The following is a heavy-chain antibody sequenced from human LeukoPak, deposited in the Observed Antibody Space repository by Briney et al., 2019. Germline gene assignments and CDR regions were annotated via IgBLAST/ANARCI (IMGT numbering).Heavy chain of an antibody. CDR3: ARDPNGEYIGAFDM. V-gene: IGHV3-23*01. CDR1: GFTFSAYA. D-gene: IGHD4-17*01. CDR2: IRGGGGSA. J-gene: IGHJ3*02. Sequence: GGSLRLSCTASGFTFSAYAMMWVRQAPGKGPEWVSAIRGGGGSAFYADSVKGRFTISRDNSKYTLFLRMNSLRAEDTAVYYCARDPNGEYIGAFDMWGPGTMVTVSS.